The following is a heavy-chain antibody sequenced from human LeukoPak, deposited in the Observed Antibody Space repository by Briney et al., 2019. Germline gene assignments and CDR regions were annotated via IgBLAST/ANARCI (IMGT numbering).Heavy chain of an antibody. CDR3: ARVSGNIQIWPQPFGDGMDV. CDR2: ISGSGLRT. CDR1: RFTFSGFV. V-gene: IGHV3-23*01. Sequence: GGSLRLSCAASRFTFSGFVMGWVRQAPGMGLECVSAISGSGLRTYYADSVKGRFTISREDSKNTLYLQMNNLRADDTAIYYCARVSGNIQIWPQPFGDGMDVWGQGTTVTVSS. D-gene: IGHD3-10*01. J-gene: IGHJ6*02.